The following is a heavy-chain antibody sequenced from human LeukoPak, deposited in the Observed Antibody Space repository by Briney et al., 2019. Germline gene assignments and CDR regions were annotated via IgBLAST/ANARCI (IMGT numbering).Heavy chain of an antibody. V-gene: IGHV1-18*01. J-gene: IGHJ4*02. CDR2: ISAYNGNT. CDR1: GYTFTSYG. CDR3: ARGFGGYYDFWSGYSFRCDY. D-gene: IGHD3-3*01. Sequence: ASVKVSCKASGYTFTSYGISWVRQAPGQGLEWMGWISAYNGNTNYAQKLQGRVTMTTDTSTSTAYMELRSLRSDDTAVYYCARGFGGYYDFWSGYSFRCDYWGQGTLVTVSS.